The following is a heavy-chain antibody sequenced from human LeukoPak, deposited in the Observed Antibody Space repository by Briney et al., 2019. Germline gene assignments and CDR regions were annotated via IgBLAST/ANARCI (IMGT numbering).Heavy chain of an antibody. V-gene: IGHV1-58*02. J-gene: IGHJ6*02. CDR2: IVVGSGST. Sequence: SVKVSCKASGFTFTSSAMQWVRQARGQRLEWIGWIVVGSGSTNYAQKFQERVTITRDMSTSTAYMELRSLRSEDTAVYYCAADSRITMVRGVSRDYYYYYGMDVWGQGTTVTVSS. CDR3: AADSRITMVRGVSRDYYYYYGMDV. CDR1: GFTFTSSA. D-gene: IGHD3-10*01.